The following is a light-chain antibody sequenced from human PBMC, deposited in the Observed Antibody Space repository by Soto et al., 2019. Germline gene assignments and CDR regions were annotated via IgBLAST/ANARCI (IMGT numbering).Light chain of an antibody. CDR3: QQYGSSPSIT. J-gene: IGKJ5*01. CDR1: QSVSSN. Sequence: EIVITQSPATLSVSPGERATLSCRASQSVSSNSAWYQQKPGQAPRLLIYGAFTRATGIPDRFSGSGSGTDFTLTISRLEPEDFAVYYCQQYGSSPSITFGQGTRLEIK. CDR2: GAF. V-gene: IGKV3-20*01.